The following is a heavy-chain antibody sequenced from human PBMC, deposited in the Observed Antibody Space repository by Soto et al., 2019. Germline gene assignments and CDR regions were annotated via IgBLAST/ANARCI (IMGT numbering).Heavy chain of an antibody. D-gene: IGHD3-16*01. V-gene: IGHV1-69*13. CDR1: GGTFSSYA. CDR3: ALYFGGVIPPTYYFDY. Sequence: SVKVSCKACGGTFSSYAISWVRQAPGQGLEWMGGIIPIFGTANYAQKFQGRVTITADESTSTAYMELSSLRSEDTAVYYCALYFGGVIPPTYYFDYWGQGTLVTVSS. J-gene: IGHJ4*02. CDR2: IIPIFGTA.